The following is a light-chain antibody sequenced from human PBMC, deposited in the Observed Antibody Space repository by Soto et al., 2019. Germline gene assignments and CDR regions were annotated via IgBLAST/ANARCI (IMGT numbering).Light chain of an antibody. CDR2: DVS. CDR3: SSYTSSSTRV. V-gene: IGLV2-14*01. Sequence: QSALTQPACVSGSPGQSITISCTGTSSDVGGYNYVSWYQQHPGKAPKVMIYDVSNRPSGVSNRFSGSKSGNTASLTISGLQSEDEDDYYCSSYTSSSTRVFGTGTKLTAL. CDR1: SSDVGGYNY. J-gene: IGLJ1*01.